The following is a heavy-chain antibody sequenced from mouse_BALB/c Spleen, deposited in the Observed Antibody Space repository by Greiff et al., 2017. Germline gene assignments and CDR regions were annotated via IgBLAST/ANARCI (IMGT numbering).Heavy chain of an antibody. J-gene: IGHJ4*01. D-gene: IGHD3-1*01. Sequence: EVQLVESGGSLVKPGGSLKLSCAASGFTFSDYYMYWVRQTPEKRLEWVATISDGGSYTYYPDSVKGRFTISSDNAKNNLYLQMSSLKSEDTAMYYCARSHSSGYVGAMDYWGQGTSVTVSS. V-gene: IGHV5-4*02. CDR1: GFTFSDYY. CDR2: ISDGGSYT. CDR3: ARSHSSGYVGAMDY.